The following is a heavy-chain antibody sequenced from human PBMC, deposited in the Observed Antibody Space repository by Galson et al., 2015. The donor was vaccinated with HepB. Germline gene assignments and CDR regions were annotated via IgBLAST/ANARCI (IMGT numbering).Heavy chain of an antibody. CDR2: ISKTGSP. CDR3: ARARDCSKSVYNMLPY. J-gene: IGHJ4*02. D-gene: IGHD3-10*02. V-gene: IGHV3-30*04. Sequence: SLRLSCAASRFTFSNSALHWVRQAPAKGLEWLTLISKTGSPHYAEFIRGRFFVARDDSRNTLYLQMNNVRLDDTAVYYCARARDCSKSVYNMLPYWGQGTLVTVSS. CDR1: RFTFSNSA.